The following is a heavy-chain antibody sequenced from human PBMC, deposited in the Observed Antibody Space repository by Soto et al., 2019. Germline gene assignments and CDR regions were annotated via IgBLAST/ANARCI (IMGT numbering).Heavy chain of an antibody. CDR1: GGTFSSYA. CDR3: ARGRAAAGRRRHYYYYGMDV. J-gene: IGHJ6*02. CDR2: IIPIFGTA. V-gene: IGHV1-69*01. D-gene: IGHD6-13*01. Sequence: QVQLVQSGAEVKKPGSSVKVSCTASGGTFSSYAISWVRQAPGQGLEWMGGIIPIFGTANYAQKFQGRVTITADESTSTAYMELSSLRSEDTAVYYCARGRAAAGRRRHYYYYGMDVWGQGTTVTVSS.